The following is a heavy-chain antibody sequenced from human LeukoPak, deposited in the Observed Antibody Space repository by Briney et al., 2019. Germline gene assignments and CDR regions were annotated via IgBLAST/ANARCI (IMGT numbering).Heavy chain of an antibody. J-gene: IGHJ5*02. V-gene: IGHV3-21*01. Sequence: PGGSLRLPCAASGFTFRTYAMNWVRQAPGKGLEWVSSISSSTYYIYYADSVKGRFTLSRDNAKNSLYLQMNSLRAEDTAVYYCARDSRFDPWGQGTLVTVSS. CDR3: ARDSRFDP. CDR2: ISSSTYYI. CDR1: GFTFRTYA.